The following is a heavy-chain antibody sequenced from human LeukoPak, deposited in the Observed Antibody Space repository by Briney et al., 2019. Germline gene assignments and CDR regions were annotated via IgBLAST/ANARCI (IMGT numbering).Heavy chain of an antibody. CDR1: GFTFSSYG. J-gene: IGHJ6*02. Sequence: GGSLRLSCAASGFTFSSYGMHWVRQAPGKGLEWVAVIWYDGSNKYYADSVKGRFTISRDNSKNTLYLQMNSLRAEDTAVYYCAREYSGLYYGMDVWGQGTTVTVSS. CDR3: AREYSGLYYGMDV. D-gene: IGHD5-12*01. CDR2: IWYDGSNK. V-gene: IGHV3-33*08.